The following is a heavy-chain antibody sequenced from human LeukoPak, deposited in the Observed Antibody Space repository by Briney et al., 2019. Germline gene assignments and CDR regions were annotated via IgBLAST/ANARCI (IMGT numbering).Heavy chain of an antibody. D-gene: IGHD6-19*01. CDR2: IYNGGNI. V-gene: IGHV4-59*01. CDR1: GASISSYY. CDR3: ARASDIAVTGFDC. Sequence: SETLSLTCTVSGASISSYYWSWIRQTPRNGLEWIGSIYNGGNINYKPSLKSRVTISMDTSKSHSSLSLTSVTAADTAVYFCARASDIAVTGFDCWGQGLLVTVSS. J-gene: IGHJ4*02.